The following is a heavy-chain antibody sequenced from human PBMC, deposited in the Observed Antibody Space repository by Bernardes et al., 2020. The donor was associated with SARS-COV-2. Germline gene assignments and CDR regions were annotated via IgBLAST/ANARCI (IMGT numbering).Heavy chain of an antibody. Sequence: GGSLRLSCAASGFSFSTYSMNWVRQVPGKGLEWVASISGRRNYIYYADSVRGRFTISRDNARNSLYLQMNSLRAEDTAVYYCVTPPAATNGWGQGTLVTVSS. CDR1: GFSFSTYS. D-gene: IGHD2-2*01. CDR2: ISGRRNYI. J-gene: IGHJ4*02. V-gene: IGHV3-21*01. CDR3: VTPPAATNG.